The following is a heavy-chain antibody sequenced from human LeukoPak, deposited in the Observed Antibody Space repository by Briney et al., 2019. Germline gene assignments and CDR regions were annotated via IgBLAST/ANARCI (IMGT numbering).Heavy chain of an antibody. V-gene: IGHV1-2*06. CDR2: INPNSGGT. CDR1: GYTFTGYY. J-gene: IGHJ5*02. Sequence: GASVKVSCKASGYTFTGYYMHWVRQAPGQGLEWMGRINPNSGGTNYAQKFQGRVTMTRDTSISTAYMELSRLRSDDTAVYYCARRSSNYGWFDPWGQGTLVTVSS. CDR3: ARRSSNYGWFDP. D-gene: IGHD4-11*01.